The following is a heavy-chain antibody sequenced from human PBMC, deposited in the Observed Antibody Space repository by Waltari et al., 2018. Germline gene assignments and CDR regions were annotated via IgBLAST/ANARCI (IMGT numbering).Heavy chain of an antibody. V-gene: IGHV3-23*04. J-gene: IGHJ4*02. CDR2: SSDGGVYT. D-gene: IGHD2-21*01. Sequence: EVQLVESWGTSVQPGGSLRLSWEAAGFSAFNYFITWVRQAPGKGLEWISASSDGGVYTYYADSVKGRFTISRDSSKNTIYLQMNSLRVEDTALYYCAKGFEDLLPFDHWGQGTLVTVST. CDR1: GFSAFNYF. CDR3: AKGFEDLLPFDH.